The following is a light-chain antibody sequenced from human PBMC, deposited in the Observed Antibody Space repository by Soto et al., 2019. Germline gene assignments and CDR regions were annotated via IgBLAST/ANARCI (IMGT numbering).Light chain of an antibody. CDR2: GAA. CDR1: QSVSSN. J-gene: IGKJ1*01. CDR3: QQYNNWLVA. Sequence: EIVMTQSPATLSVSPGERATLSCRASQSVSSNLASYQQQTGQAPRLLIYGAATRATGIPARFSGSGAGNEFLLTISSLQSEDFAVYYWQQYNNWLVAFGRGTKVEIK. V-gene: IGKV3-15*01.